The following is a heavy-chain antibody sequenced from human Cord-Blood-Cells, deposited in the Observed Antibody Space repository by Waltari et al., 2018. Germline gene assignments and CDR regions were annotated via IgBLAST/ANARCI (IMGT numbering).Heavy chain of an antibody. J-gene: IGHJ4*02. D-gene: IGHD5-12*01. Sequence: QLVHSVAEVKKPGSSVNVSCKATVVPFSSHAISSVRQAPGQGLEWMGGIIPIFGTANYAQKFQGRVTITADESTSTAYMELSSLRSEDTAVYYCARERTATAYFDYWGQGTLVTVSS. V-gene: IGHV1-69*01. CDR2: IIPIFGTA. CDR3: ARERTATAYFDY. CDR1: VVPFSSHA.